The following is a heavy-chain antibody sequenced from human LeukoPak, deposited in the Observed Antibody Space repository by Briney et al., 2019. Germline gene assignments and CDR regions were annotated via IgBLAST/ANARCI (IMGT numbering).Heavy chain of an antibody. CDR1: GFTFSRSW. V-gene: IGHV3-7*03. J-gene: IGHJ6*03. CDR3: AKGVGASYYYYYMDV. D-gene: IGHD1-26*01. CDR2: IKQDGSEK. Sequence: GGSLRLSCAASGFTFSRSWMSWVRQAPGKGLEWVANIKQDGSEKYYVDSVKGRFTISRDNAKNSLYLQMNSLRAEDMALYYCAKGVGASYYYYYMDVWGKGTTVTVSS.